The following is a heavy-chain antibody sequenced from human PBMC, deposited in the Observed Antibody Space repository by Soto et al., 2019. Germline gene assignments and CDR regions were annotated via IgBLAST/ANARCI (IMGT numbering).Heavy chain of an antibody. CDR1: GGSISSGNSYA. J-gene: IGHJ5*02. D-gene: IGHD3-16*01. CDR2: ISHTGRT. V-gene: IGHV4-30-2*01. CDR3: ARAVAPYLGTWFDP. Sequence: QLQLQESGSGLVKPSQTLSLTCAVSGGSISSGNSYAWSWIRQPPGKVLEWIGSISHTGRTSYNPSLKGRGTMSVAKSKNQSSLKLSSVTAADMAVYYCARAVAPYLGTWFDPWGQGSLVIVSS.